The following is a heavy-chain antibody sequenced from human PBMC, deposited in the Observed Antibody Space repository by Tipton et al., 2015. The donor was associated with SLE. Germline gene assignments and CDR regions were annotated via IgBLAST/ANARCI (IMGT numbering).Heavy chain of an antibody. D-gene: IGHD6-19*01. V-gene: IGHV4-34*01. Sequence: TLSLTCAVYGGSFSGYYWSWIRQPPGKGLEWIGEINHSGSTNYNPSLKRRVTISVDTSKNQFSLKLSSVTAADTAVYYCASGIAVAGIGYWGQGTLVTVSS. J-gene: IGHJ4*02. CDR3: ASGIAVAGIGY. CDR2: INHSGST. CDR1: GGSFSGYY.